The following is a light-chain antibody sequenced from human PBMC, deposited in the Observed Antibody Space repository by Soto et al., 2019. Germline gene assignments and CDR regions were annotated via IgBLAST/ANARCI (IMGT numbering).Light chain of an antibody. J-gene: IGKJ1*01. CDR1: QSVSSNY. V-gene: IGKV3D-20*01. CDR2: DAS. CDR3: QHYVNSPPGT. Sequence: EIVLTQSPGTLSLSPGERATLSCRASQSVSSNYLAWYQQKPGLAPRLVIYDASNRATGIPDRFSGSGSGTDFTLTISRLEPEDFVVYYCQHYVNSPPGTFGQGTKVDIK.